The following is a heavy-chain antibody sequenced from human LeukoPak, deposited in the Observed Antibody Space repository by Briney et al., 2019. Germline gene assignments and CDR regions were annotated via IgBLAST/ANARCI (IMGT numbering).Heavy chain of an antibody. D-gene: IGHD3/OR15-3a*01. CDR3: AKRGVVIRVILVGFHKEAYYFES. V-gene: IGHV3-30*04. CDR1: GFTFSSYA. CDR2: ISYDGSNK. J-gene: IGHJ4*02. Sequence: GGSLRLSCAASGFTFSSYAMHWVRQAPGKGLEWVAVISYDGSNKYYADSVKGRFTISRDNSKNTLYLQMNSLRAEDTAVYFCAKRGVVIRVILVGFHKEAYYFESWGQGALVTVSS.